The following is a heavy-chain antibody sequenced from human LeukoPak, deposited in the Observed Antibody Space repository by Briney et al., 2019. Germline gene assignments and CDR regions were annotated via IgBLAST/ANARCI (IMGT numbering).Heavy chain of an antibody. CDR1: GFTLSSNY. D-gene: IGHD3-10*01. J-gene: IGHJ4*02. V-gene: IGHV3-53*01. Sequence: GGSLRLSGAASGFTLSSNYMSWVRQAPGKGLEWVSVIYSGGSTYYADSVKDRFTISRDNSKNTLYLQMNSLRAEDTAVYYCATLYGSGSYYNGVHFDYCGQGTLVTASS. CDR3: ATLYGSGSYYNGVHFDY. CDR2: IYSGGST.